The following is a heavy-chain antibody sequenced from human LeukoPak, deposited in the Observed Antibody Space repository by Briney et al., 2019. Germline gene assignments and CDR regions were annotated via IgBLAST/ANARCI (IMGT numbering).Heavy chain of an antibody. CDR2: IYYSGST. J-gene: IGHJ4*02. Sequence: SETLSLTCTVSGGSISSYYWSWIRQPPGKGLEWIGYIYYSGSTNYNPSLKSRVTISVDTSKNQFSLKLSSVTAADTAVYYCARRSRSGADYWGQGTLVTVSS. V-gene: IGHV4-59*08. CDR1: GGSISSYY. CDR3: ARRSRSGADY. D-gene: IGHD3-10*01.